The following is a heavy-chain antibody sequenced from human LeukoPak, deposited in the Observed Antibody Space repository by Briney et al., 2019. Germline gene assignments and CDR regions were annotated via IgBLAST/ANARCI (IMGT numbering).Heavy chain of an antibody. CDR1: GGSLSTFY. Sequence: SETLSLTCTVSGGSLSTFYWSWIRQPPGKGLEWIGYIYYSGTTNYNPSLKSRVTISVDTSKNQFSLKLSSVTAADTAVYYCATHSSSSNLFDYWAREPWSPSPQ. CDR3: ATHSSSSNLFDY. J-gene: IGHJ4*02. V-gene: IGHV4-59*01. CDR2: IYYSGTT. D-gene: IGHD6-6*01.